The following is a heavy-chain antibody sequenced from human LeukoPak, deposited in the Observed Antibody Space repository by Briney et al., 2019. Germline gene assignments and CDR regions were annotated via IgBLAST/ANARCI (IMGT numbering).Heavy chain of an antibody. CDR1: GGSISSYY. D-gene: IGHD3-22*01. J-gene: IGHJ2*01. CDR2: IYTSGST. V-gene: IGHV4-4*07. Sequence: SETLSLTCTVSGGSISSYYWSWIRQPAGKGLEWIGRIYTSGSTNYNPSLKSRVTISVDRSKNQFSLKLSSVTAADTAVYYCARGVDSSWYFDLWGRGTLVTVSS. CDR3: ARGVDSSWYFDL.